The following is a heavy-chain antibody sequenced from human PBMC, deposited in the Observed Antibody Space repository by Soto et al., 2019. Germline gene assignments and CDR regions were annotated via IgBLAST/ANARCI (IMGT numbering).Heavy chain of an antibody. J-gene: IGHJ6*02. V-gene: IGHV3-13*05. D-gene: IGHD2-15*01. Sequence: PGGSLRLSCAASGFTFSAYDMHWVRQTTGKSLEWVSAIGAADDPYYLVSVKGRFTISRENAKNSLYLQMNSLRAEDTAVYYCARAYSGRLPRRADYYFAMDVWGQGTTVTVSS. CDR3: ARAYSGRLPRRADYYFAMDV. CDR2: IGAADDP. CDR1: GFTFSAYD.